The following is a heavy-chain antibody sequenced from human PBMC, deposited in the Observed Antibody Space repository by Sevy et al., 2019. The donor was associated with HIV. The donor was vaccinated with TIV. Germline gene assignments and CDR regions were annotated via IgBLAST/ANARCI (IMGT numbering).Heavy chain of an antibody. V-gene: IGHV3-30-3*01. CDR2: ISYDGNNK. D-gene: IGHD6-13*01. J-gene: IGHJ1*01. Sequence: GGSLRLSCAGSGFIFSNYAMHWVRQAPGKGLEWVAAISYDGNNKYYGDSVKGRFTISRDNSKNTLYLQMNSLRVEDTAVFYCARDRGLQLVHYFQHWGQGTLVTVSS. CDR1: GFIFSNYA. CDR3: ARDRGLQLVHYFQH.